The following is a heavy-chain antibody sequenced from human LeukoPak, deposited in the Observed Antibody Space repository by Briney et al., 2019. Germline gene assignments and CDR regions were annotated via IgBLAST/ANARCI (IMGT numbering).Heavy chain of an antibody. J-gene: IGHJ4*02. V-gene: IGHV3-23*01. CDR2: ISGSGDTT. CDR3: AKVGARGCSSSTCFIY. D-gene: IGHD2-2*01. Sequence: PGGSLRLSCAASGFTFRSYAMSWVRQAPGKGLEWVSAISGSGDTTYYADSVKGRFTISRDNSKNTLYLQMNSLRPEDMAVYYCAKVGARGCSSSTCFIYWGQGTLVTVSS. CDR1: GFTFRSYA.